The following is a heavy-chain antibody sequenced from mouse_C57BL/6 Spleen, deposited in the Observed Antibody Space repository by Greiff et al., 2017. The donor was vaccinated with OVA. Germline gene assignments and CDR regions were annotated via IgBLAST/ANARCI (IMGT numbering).Heavy chain of an antibody. Sequence: VQLKESGPELVKPGASVKISCKASGYTFTDYYMNWVKQSHGKSLEWIGDINPNNGGTSYNQKFKGKATLTVDKSSSTAYMELRSLTSEDSAVYYCARGPHYYGSRDYAMDYWGQGTSVTVSS. V-gene: IGHV1-26*01. CDR1: GYTFTDYY. CDR3: ARGPHYYGSRDYAMDY. D-gene: IGHD1-1*01. J-gene: IGHJ4*01. CDR2: INPNNGGT.